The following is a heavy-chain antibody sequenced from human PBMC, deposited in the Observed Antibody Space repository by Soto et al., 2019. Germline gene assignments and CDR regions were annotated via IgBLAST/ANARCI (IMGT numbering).Heavy chain of an antibody. CDR3: AKDRLYAAAGTLVDY. J-gene: IGHJ4*02. D-gene: IGHD6-13*01. CDR1: GFTFSSYA. V-gene: IGHV3-23*01. CDR2: ISGSGGST. Sequence: PVGSLRLSCAASGFTFSSYAMSWVRQAPGKGLEWVSAISGSGGSTYYADSVKGRFTISRDNSKNTLYLQMNSLRAEDTAVYYCAKDRLYAAAGTLVDYWGQGTLVTVSS.